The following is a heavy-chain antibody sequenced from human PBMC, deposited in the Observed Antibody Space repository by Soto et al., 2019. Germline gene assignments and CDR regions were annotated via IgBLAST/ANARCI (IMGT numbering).Heavy chain of an antibody. CDR3: ARDGVAAGNINFDY. J-gene: IGHJ4*02. V-gene: IGHV1-3*01. Sequence: ASVKVSCKASGYTFTNYAMHWVRQAPGQRLEWMGWINGGNGSTKYSPKLQDRVTITRDTSASTAYMELSSLRSEDTALYYCARDGVAAGNINFDYWGQGTLVTVSS. D-gene: IGHD6-25*01. CDR2: INGGNGST. CDR1: GYTFTNYA.